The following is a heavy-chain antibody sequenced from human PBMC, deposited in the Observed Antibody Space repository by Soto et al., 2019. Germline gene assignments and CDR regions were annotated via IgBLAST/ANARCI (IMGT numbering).Heavy chain of an antibody. V-gene: IGHV3-48*02. D-gene: IGHD3-10*01. CDR2: ISSSSTI. Sequence: GGSLRLSCAASGFTFSSYSMNWVRQAPGKGLEWVSYISSSSTIYYADSVKGRFTISRDNAKNSLYLQMNSLRDEDTAVYYCARPGDYYYGMDVWGQGTTVTVSS. CDR3: ARPGDYYYGMDV. CDR1: GFTFSSYS. J-gene: IGHJ6*02.